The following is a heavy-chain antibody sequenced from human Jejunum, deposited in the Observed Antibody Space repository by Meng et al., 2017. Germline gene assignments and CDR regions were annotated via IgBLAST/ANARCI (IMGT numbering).Heavy chain of an antibody. J-gene: IGHJ4*02. CDR1: GYTFTNYY. D-gene: IGHD6-13*01. CDR3: AREIEAAGHAGLDY. V-gene: IGHV1-2*06. Sequence: QVHRVQSGTEVKKPGASVNVSCKASGYTFTNYYIHWVRQAPGQGLDWMGQINPNSGGTNYAQKFQGRVTMTRDTSISTVYMELSSLRSDDTAVYYCAREIEAAGHAGLDYWGQGTLVTVSS. CDR2: INPNSGGT.